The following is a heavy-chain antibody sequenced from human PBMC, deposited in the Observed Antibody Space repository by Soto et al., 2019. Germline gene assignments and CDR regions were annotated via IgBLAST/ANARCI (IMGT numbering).Heavy chain of an antibody. V-gene: IGHV2-70*01. CDR2: IDWDDDK. CDR3: ARANYGSGSWYQDY. CDR1: GFSLSTSGMC. J-gene: IGHJ4*02. D-gene: IGHD3-10*01. Sequence: SGPTLVNPTQPLTLTCTFSGFSLSTSGMCVSWIRQPPGKALEWLALIDWDDDKYYSTSLKTRLTISKDTSKNQVVHTMANMDPVDTATYCCARANYGSGSWYQDYWGQGTLVTVSS.